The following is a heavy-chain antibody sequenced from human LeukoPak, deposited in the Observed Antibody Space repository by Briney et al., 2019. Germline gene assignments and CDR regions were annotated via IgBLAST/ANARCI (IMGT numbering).Heavy chain of an antibody. CDR1: G. V-gene: IGHV1-18*01. J-gene: IGHJ3*02. CDR3: ASSGGRGYYYDSSGYPFDAFDI. CDR2: ISAYKGNK. D-gene: IGHD3-22*01. Sequence: ASVKVSCKASGWVRQAPGQGLAWVGWISAYKGNKNYAQKVQGRVTMTTDTSTSTAYMDLRSLRSDDTAVYYCASSGGRGYYYDSSGYPFDAFDIWGQGTMVTVSS.